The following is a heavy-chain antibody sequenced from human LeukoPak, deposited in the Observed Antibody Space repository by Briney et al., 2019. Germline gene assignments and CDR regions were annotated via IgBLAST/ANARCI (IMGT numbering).Heavy chain of an antibody. J-gene: IGHJ4*02. CDR1: GFTFSSYA. D-gene: IGHD3-10*01. V-gene: IGHV3-23*01. CDR2: ISGSSDTT. Sequence: GGSLRLSCAASGFTFSSYAMNWVRRVPGKGLEWVSVISGSSDTTYYADSVKGRFIISRDNSKNTLYLQMNSLRAEDAAVYYCAREGGSGSYSTFFDYWGQGTLVTVSS. CDR3: AREGGSGSYSTFFDY.